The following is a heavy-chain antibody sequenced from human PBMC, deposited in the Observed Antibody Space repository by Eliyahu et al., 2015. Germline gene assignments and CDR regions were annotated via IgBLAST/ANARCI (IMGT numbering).Heavy chain of an antibody. V-gene: IGHV3-49*04. CDR2: IRSKAYGGTT. CDR3: TRFRGGATGGGSDY. Sequence: EVQLVESGGGLVQPGRSLRLSCTAXGFTFGDYAMSWVRXAPGKGLEWVGFIRSKAYGGTTEYVASVKGRFTISRDDSKSIAYLQMNSLKTEDTAVYYCTRFRGGATGGGSDYWGQGTLVTVSS. CDR1: GFTFGDYA. D-gene: IGHD1-26*01. J-gene: IGHJ4*02.